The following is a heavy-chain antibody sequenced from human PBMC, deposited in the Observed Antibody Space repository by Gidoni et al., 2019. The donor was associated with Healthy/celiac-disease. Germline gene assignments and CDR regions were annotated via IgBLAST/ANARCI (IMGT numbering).Heavy chain of an antibody. V-gene: IGHV3-9*01. CDR3: AKGLGTTGMYYFDY. J-gene: IGHJ4*02. D-gene: IGHD1-1*01. CDR1: GFTFDDYA. Sequence: EVQLVESGGGLVQPGRSLRLSCAASGFTFDDYAMHWVRQAPGKGLEWVSGISWNSGSIGYADSVKGRFTISRDNAKNSLYLQMNSLRAEDTALYYCAKGLGTTGMYYFDYWGQGTLVTVSS. CDR2: ISWNSGSI.